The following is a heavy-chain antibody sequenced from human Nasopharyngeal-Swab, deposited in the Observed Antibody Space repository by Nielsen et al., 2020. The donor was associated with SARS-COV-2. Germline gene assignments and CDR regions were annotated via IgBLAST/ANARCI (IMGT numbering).Heavy chain of an antibody. CDR3: AREAYYNAVDY. D-gene: IGHD2-8*01. CDR2: IKQGGSEQ. CDR1: GFPFRNYY. J-gene: IGHJ4*02. V-gene: IGHV3-7*04. Sequence: GESLKISCAASGFPFRNYYMTWVRQPPGKGLEWVANIKQGGSEQFYVDSVKGRFTISRDDAKNSVYLQMNSLRAEDTAVYYCAREAYYNAVDYWGPGTLVTVSS.